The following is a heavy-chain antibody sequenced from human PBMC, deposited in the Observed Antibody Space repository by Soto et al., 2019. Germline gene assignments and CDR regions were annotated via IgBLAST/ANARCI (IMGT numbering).Heavy chain of an antibody. V-gene: IGHV3-23*01. CDR2: ISGSGGST. Sequence: EVQLLESGGGLVQPGGSLRLSCAASGFTFSSYAMSWVRQAPGKGLEWVSAISGSGGSTYYADSVKGRFTISRDNSKNTLYLQVNSMRAEDTAVYYCAKSQVRRTIEAGGWFDPWGQGTLVTVSS. CDR1: GFTFSSYA. J-gene: IGHJ5*02. D-gene: IGHD6-13*01. CDR3: AKSQVRRTIEAGGWFDP.